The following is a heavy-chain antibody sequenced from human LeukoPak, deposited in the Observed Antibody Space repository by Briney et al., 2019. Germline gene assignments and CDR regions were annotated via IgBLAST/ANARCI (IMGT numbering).Heavy chain of an antibody. Sequence: SETLSLTCTVSDGSISGFYWSWIRQPPGKGLEWIGYIHYRGSPSYNPALKSRVTISVDTSKSQFSLKLCSVTAADTAVYYCARMGQQLADYWGQETLVTVST. V-gene: IGHV4-59*01. CDR3: ARMGQQLADY. J-gene: IGHJ4*02. D-gene: IGHD6-13*01. CDR1: DGSISGFY. CDR2: IHYRGSP.